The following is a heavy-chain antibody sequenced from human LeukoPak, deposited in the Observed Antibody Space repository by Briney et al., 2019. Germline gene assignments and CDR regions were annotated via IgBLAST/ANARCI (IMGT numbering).Heavy chain of an antibody. V-gene: IGHV3-30*18. CDR1: GFTFSDYS. CDR2: ISYDGSNK. D-gene: IGHD1-26*01. CDR3: AKALYSGSRRIFDY. J-gene: IGHJ4*02. Sequence: GVSLILSCAAAGFTFSDYSMNWVRQAPGKGLDWVAVISYDGSNKYYADSVKGRFTISRDNSKNTLYLQMNSLRAEDTAVYSCAKALYSGSRRIFDYWGRGTLVTVSS.